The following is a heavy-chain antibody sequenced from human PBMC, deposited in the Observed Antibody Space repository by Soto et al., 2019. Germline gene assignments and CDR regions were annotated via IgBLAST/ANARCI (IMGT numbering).Heavy chain of an antibody. CDR1: GGSFSGYY. J-gene: IGHJ4*02. CDR2: IYYSGST. V-gene: IGHV4-34*09. D-gene: IGHD6-6*01. Sequence: SETLSLTCAVYGGSFSGYYWSWIRQHPGKGLEWIGHIYYSGSTYYNPSLKSRVTISVDTSKNQFSLKLSSVTAADTAVYYCARETSSSSEFDYWGQGTLVTVPS. CDR3: ARETSSSSEFDY.